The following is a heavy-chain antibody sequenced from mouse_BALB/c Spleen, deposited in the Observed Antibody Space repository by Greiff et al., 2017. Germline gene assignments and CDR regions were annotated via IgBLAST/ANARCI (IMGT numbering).Heavy chain of an antibody. Sequence: VKLQQSGAELMKPGASVKISCKATGYTFSSYWIEWVKQRPGHGLEWIGEILPGSGSTNYNEKFKGKATFTADTSSNTAYMQLSSLTSEDSAVYYCAKGNYYGPFDYWGQGTTLTVSS. D-gene: IGHD1-1*01. J-gene: IGHJ2*01. CDR1: GYTFSSYW. V-gene: IGHV1-9*01. CDR3: AKGNYYGPFDY. CDR2: ILPGSGST.